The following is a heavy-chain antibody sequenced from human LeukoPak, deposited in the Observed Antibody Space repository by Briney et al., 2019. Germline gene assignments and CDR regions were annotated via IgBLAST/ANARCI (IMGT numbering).Heavy chain of an antibody. V-gene: IGHV1-18*01. D-gene: IGHD2-2*01. Sequence: ASVKVSCKASGYTFTSYGISWVRQAPGQGLEWRGWISAYNGNTNYAQKLQGRVTMTTDTSTSTAYMELRSLRSDDTAVYYCARDPTTDIVVVPAAIPIPHYYYYYGMDVWGQGTTVTVSS. CDR3: ARDPTTDIVVVPAAIPIPHYYYYYGMDV. J-gene: IGHJ6*02. CDR2: ISAYNGNT. CDR1: GYTFTSYG.